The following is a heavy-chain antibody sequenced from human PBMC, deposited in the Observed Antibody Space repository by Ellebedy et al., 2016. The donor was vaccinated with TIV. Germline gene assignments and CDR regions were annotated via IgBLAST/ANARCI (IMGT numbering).Heavy chain of an antibody. V-gene: IGHV3-7*01. D-gene: IGHD3-3*01. CDR1: GFSFSNFW. CDR2: ITTDGSET. CDR3: VGFGVFNL. Sequence: GESLKISCAAWGFSFSNFWMSWVRQAPGKGLEWVAHITTDGSETYYVDSVKGRFTISREKAKNALFLQMDGLRVDDSAVYYCVGFGVFNLWGQGAPVTVSS. J-gene: IGHJ5*02.